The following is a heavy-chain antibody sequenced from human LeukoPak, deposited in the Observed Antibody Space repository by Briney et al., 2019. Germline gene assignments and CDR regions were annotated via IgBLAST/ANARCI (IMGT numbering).Heavy chain of an antibody. D-gene: IGHD3-10*02. CDR3: ARVQLMFGELPDV. J-gene: IGHJ6*02. V-gene: IGHV3-64*01. CDR2: ISSNGGST. CDR1: GFTFSSYA. Sequence: GGSLRLSCAASGFTFSSYAMHWVRQAPGRGLEYVSAISSNGGSTYYANSVKGRFTISRDNSKNTLYLQMGSLRAEDMAVYYCARVQLMFGELPDVWGQGTTVTVSS.